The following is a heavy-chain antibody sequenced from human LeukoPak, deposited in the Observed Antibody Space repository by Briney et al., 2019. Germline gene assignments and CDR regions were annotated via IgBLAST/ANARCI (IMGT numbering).Heavy chain of an antibody. CDR1: GGSISSGGYS. V-gene: IGHV4-30-2*01. Sequence: PSETLSLTCAVSGGSISSGGYSWSWIRQPPGKGLEWIGYIYHCGSTYYNPSLKSRVTISVDRSKNQFSLKLSSVTAADTAVYYCARGVSGSYYNYWGQGTLVTVSS. J-gene: IGHJ4*02. D-gene: IGHD3-10*01. CDR3: ARGVSGSYYNY. CDR2: IYHCGST.